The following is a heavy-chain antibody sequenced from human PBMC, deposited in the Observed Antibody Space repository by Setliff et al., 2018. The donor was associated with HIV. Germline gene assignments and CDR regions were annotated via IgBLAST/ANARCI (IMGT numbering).Heavy chain of an antibody. Sequence: PGGSLRLSCAASGFTFSGFEMNWVRQAPGKGLEWVSYIGSSGSAIYYADSVKGRFTISRDNAKNSLHLQMNSLRAEDTAVYYCARPSVDSSGGDAFDIWGQGTMVTVSS. D-gene: IGHD3-22*01. CDR3: ARPSVDSSGGDAFDI. J-gene: IGHJ3*02. V-gene: IGHV3-48*03. CDR1: GFTFSGFE. CDR2: IGSSGSAI.